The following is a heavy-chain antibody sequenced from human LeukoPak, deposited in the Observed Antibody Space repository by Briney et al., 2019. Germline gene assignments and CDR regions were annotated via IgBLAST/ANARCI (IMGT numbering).Heavy chain of an antibody. CDR3: ASRVTTVDY. CDR1: GGSISSSSYY. V-gene: IGHV4-39*01. D-gene: IGHD4-17*01. J-gene: IGHJ4*02. CDR2: IYYSGST. Sequence: SETLSLTCTVYGGSISSSSYYWGWIRKPPGKGLEWIGSIYYSGSTYYNPSLKSRVTISVDTSKNQFSLKLSSVTAADTAVYYCASRVTTVDYWGQGTLVTVSS.